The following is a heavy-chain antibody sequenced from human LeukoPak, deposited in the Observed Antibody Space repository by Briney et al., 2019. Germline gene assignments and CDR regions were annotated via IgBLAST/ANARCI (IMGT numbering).Heavy chain of an antibody. Sequence: SETLSLTCTVSGGSISSYYWSWIRQPPGKGLEWIGYIYYSGSTNYNPSLKSRVTISVDTSKNQFPLKLSSVTAADTAVYYCARWGSSNYDILTIDYWGQGTLVTVSS. CDR1: GGSISSYY. J-gene: IGHJ4*02. CDR3: ARWGSSNYDILTIDY. V-gene: IGHV4-59*08. D-gene: IGHD3-9*01. CDR2: IYYSGST.